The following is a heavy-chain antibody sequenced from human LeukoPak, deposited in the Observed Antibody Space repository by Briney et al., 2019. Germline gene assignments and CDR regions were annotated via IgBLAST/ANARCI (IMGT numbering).Heavy chain of an antibody. Sequence: GASVKVSCKASGGTFSSYAISWVRQAPGQGLEWMGGIIPIFGTANYAQKFQGRVTITADESTSTAYMELSSLRSEDTAVYYCARDQSTRYDILTGYLNGFDPWGQGTLVTVSS. CDR1: GGTFSSYA. CDR2: IIPIFGTA. CDR3: ARDQSTRYDILTGYLNGFDP. J-gene: IGHJ5*02. V-gene: IGHV1-69*13. D-gene: IGHD3-9*01.